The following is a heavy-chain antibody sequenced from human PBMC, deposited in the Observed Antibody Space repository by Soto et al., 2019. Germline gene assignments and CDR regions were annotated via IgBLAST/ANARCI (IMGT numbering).Heavy chain of an antibody. CDR2: IYSGGST. CDR3: ARWRERGIFDY. V-gene: IGHV3-53*01. J-gene: IGHJ4*02. Sequence: PGGSLRLSCAASGFTVSSNYMSWVRQAPGKGLEWVSVIYSGGSTYYADSVKGRFTISRDNSKNTLYLQMNSLRAEDTAVYYCARWRERGIFDYWGQGTLVTVSS. CDR1: GFTVSSNY. D-gene: IGHD1-1*01.